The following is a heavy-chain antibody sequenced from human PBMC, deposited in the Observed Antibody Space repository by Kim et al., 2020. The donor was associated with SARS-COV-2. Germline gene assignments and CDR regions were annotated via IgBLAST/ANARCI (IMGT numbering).Heavy chain of an antibody. D-gene: IGHD3-9*01. J-gene: IGHJ6*02. CDR3: ARETTNGLRYFDWLLRYGMDV. V-gene: IGHV4-39*07. CDR1: GGSISSSSYY. Sequence: SETLSLTCTVSGGSISSSSYYWGWIRQPPGKGLEWIGSIYYSGSTYYNPSLKSRVTISVDTSKNQFSLKLSSVTAADTAVYYCARETTNGLRYFDWLLRYGMDVWGQGTTVTVS. CDR2: IYYSGST.